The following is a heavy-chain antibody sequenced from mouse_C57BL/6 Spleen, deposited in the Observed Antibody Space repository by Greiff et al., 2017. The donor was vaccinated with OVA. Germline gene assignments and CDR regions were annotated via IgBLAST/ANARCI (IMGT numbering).Heavy chain of an antibody. J-gene: IGHJ1*03. CDR1: GYTFTSYW. CDR3: ARSEDYGSSYGWYFDV. Sequence: QVQLKQPGAELVKPGASVKLSCKASGYTFTSYWMHWVKQRPGQGLEWIGMIHPNSGSTNYNEKFKSKATLTVDKSSSTAYMQLSSLTSEDSAVYYCARSEDYGSSYGWYFDVWGTGTTVTVSS. CDR2: IHPNSGST. D-gene: IGHD1-1*01. V-gene: IGHV1-64*01.